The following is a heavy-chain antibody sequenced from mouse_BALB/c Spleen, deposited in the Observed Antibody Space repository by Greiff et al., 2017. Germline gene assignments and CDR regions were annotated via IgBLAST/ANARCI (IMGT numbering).Heavy chain of an antibody. CDR1: GFTFSSYG. D-gene: IGHD2-4*01. Sequence: EVQLVESGGDLVKPGGSLKLSCAASGFTFSSYGMSWVRQTPDKRLEWVATISSGGSYTYYPDSVKGRFTISRDNAKNTLYLQMHSLKSEDTAIYYCARLYDYVGGFAYWGQGTLVTVSA. J-gene: IGHJ3*01. CDR2: ISSGGSYT. CDR3: ARLYDYVGGFAY. V-gene: IGHV5-6*01.